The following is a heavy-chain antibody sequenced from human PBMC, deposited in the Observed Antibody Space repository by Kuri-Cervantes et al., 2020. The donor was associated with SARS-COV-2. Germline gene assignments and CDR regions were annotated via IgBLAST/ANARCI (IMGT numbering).Heavy chain of an antibody. V-gene: IGHV2-5*02. CDR2: IYWDDDK. Sequence: SGPTLVKPTQTLTLTCTFSGFSLSTSGVGVGWIRQPPGKALEWLALIYWDDDKRYSPSLKSRLTITKDTSKNQVVLTMTNMDPVDTATYYYAHRGYYDSSGSLDYWGQGTLVTVSS. D-gene: IGHD3-22*01. J-gene: IGHJ4*02. CDR3: AHRGYYDSSGSLDY. CDR1: GFSLSTSGVG.